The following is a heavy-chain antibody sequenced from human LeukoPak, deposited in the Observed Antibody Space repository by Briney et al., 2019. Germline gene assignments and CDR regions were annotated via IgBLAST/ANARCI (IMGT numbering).Heavy chain of an antibody. CDR1: GYTLSELS. D-gene: IGHD3-22*01. CDR2: FDPEKGET. J-gene: IGHJ4*02. Sequence: ASVKVSCKVSGYTLSELSMHWVRQAPGKGFEWMGRFDPEKGETIYAQKFQGRVTMTEDTSTDTAYMELSSLRSEDTAVYYCATEGYYDSSGYYSDYWGQGTLVTVSS. V-gene: IGHV1-24*01. CDR3: ATEGYYDSSGYYSDY.